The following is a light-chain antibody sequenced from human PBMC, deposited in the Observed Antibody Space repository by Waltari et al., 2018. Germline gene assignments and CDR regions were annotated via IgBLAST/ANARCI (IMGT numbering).Light chain of an antibody. CDR3: QNHERLPAT. V-gene: IGKV3-20*01. J-gene: IGKJ1*01. Sequence: ELVLTPSPGTLSLSPADRATLSCRASRDIDTYLVWFQQKPGQAPRLLIYRASNRATGIPDRFSGSGSGTDFSLTISRLEPEDFAVYYCQNHERLPATFGQGTRVEIK. CDR2: RAS. CDR1: RDIDTY.